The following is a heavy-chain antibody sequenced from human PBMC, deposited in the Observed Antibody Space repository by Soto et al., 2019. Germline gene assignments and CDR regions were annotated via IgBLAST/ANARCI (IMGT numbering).Heavy chain of an antibody. V-gene: IGHV3-23*01. CDR2: ISGSGGST. J-gene: IGHJ4*02. Sequence: EVQLLESGGGLVQPGGSLRLSCAASGFTFSSYAMSWVRQAPGKGLEWGSAISGSGGSTYYADYVKGRVTISRENSKNTLYRQMNSLRAEETAVYYCARSSSGWYLDYWGQGTLVTVSS. CDR3: ARSSSGWYLDY. D-gene: IGHD6-19*01. CDR1: GFTFSSYA.